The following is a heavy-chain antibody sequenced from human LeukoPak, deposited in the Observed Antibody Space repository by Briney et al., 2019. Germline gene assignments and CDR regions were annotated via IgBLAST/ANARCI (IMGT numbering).Heavy chain of an antibody. CDR1: GFTFSNYD. V-gene: IGHV3-13*01. CDR2: FHTAGDT. Sequence: GGSLRLSCAASGFTFSNYDMHWVRQATGNGLEWVSAFHTAGDTHYAGSVKGRFTVSRDNAENSFYLQMNRLRAEDTAVYYCVRIGVATSQRNYPDYWGQGTLVTVSS. J-gene: IGHJ4*02. D-gene: IGHD3-16*01. CDR3: VRIGVATSQRNYPDY.